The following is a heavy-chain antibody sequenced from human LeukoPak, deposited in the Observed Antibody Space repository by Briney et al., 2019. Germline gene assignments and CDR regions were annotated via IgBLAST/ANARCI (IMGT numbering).Heavy chain of an antibody. CDR3: ARESVEMATNY. J-gene: IGHJ4*02. CDR1: GGSVSSGSYY. D-gene: IGHD5-24*01. Sequence: SGTLSLTCAVSGGSVSSGSYYWSWIRQPPGKGLEWIGYIYYSGSTNYNPSLKSRVTISVDTSKNQFSLKLSSVTAADTAVYYCARESVEMATNYWGQGTLVTVSS. V-gene: IGHV4-61*01. CDR2: IYYSGST.